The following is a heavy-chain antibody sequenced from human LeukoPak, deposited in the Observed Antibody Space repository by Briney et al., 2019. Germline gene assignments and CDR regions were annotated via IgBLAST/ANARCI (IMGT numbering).Heavy chain of an antibody. D-gene: IGHD3-10*01. CDR3: AKDRYGSGNNYLDA. J-gene: IGHJ4*02. CDR1: GFSFSSYS. V-gene: IGHV3-30*18. CDR2: MSYDGTKE. Sequence: GGSLRLSCAASGFSFSSYSMRWVRQAPAKGLEWVAFMSYDGTKEYYADSVKGRFNISRDNSMNTLYLQINSLGPEDTAVYYCAKDRYGSGNNYLDAWGQGTLVTVSS.